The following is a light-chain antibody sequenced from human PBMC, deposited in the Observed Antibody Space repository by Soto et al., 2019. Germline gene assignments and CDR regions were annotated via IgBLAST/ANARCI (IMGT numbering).Light chain of an antibody. CDR3: QQCMSYPLT. V-gene: IGKV3-20*01. CDR2: DAS. CDR1: QTVRNNY. J-gene: IGKJ4*01. Sequence: EFVLTQSPGTLSLSRGERATLSCRASQTVRNNYLAWYQQKPGQAPRLLIYDASSRPAGIPDRFIGGGSGPDFTLTISRLEQEDFAGYYSQQCMSYPLTFGGGTKVEIK.